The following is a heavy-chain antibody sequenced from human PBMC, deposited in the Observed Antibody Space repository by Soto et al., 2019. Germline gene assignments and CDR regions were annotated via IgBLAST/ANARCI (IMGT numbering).Heavy chain of an antibody. D-gene: IGHD5-12*01. V-gene: IGHV4-34*01. J-gene: IGHJ5*02. CDR3: ARIQGQRWLQFNWFDP. CDR2: INHSGST. Sequence: SETLSLTCAVDGGSFSGYYWSWIRQPPGKGLEWIGEINHSGSTNYNPSLKSRVTISVDTSKNQFSLKLSSVTAADTAVYYCARIQGQRWLQFNWFDPWGQGTLVTVSS. CDR1: GGSFSGYY.